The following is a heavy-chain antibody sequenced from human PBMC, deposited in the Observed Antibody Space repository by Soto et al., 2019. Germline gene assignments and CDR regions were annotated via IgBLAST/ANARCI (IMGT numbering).Heavy chain of an antibody. CDR3: VKSPWSRRGDRDL. J-gene: IGHJ2*01. Sequence: EVELVESGGGLAQTGRSLRLSCAGSGFTFDDSDMYWVRQAPGKGLEWVSGISWSSGTIGYADSVKGRFTISRDNAKNYLYLEMSPLRPEDTAIYYCVKSPWSRRGDRDLWGRGTLVTVSS. CDR2: ISWSSGTI. CDR1: GFTFDDSD. D-gene: IGHD2-8*01. V-gene: IGHV3-9*01.